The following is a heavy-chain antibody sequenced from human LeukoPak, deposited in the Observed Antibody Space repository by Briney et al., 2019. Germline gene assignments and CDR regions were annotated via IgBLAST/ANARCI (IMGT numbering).Heavy chain of an antibody. CDR1: GFTFRSYT. CDR2: ISSSSTYI. CDR3: AREEGKDPYFDY. D-gene: IGHD4-23*01. J-gene: IGHJ4*02. V-gene: IGHV3-21*03. Sequence: GSLRLSCEGSGFTFRSYTVAWVRQASGKGLEWVSSISSSSTYIYYADSVKGRFTISRDNAKNSLYLQMNSLRAEDTAVYYCAREEGKDPYFDYWGQGTLVTVS.